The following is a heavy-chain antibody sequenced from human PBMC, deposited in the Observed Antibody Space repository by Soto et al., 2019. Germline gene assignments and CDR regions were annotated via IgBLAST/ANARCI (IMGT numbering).Heavy chain of an antibody. Sequence: QVQLVQSGAEVKKPGSSVKVSCTASGGTFGSYSINWVRQAPGQGLEWMGEIIPIFGTANYAQKFQGRVTITADESTSTAYMELSSLRSEDTAVYYCARDGGRHSGGIDYWGQGTLVTGSS. D-gene: IGHD1-26*01. CDR3: ARDGGRHSGGIDY. V-gene: IGHV1-69*01. CDR1: GGTFGSYS. J-gene: IGHJ4*02. CDR2: IIPIFGTA.